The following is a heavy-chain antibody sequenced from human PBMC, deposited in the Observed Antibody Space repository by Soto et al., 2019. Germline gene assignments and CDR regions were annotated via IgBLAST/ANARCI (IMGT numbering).Heavy chain of an antibody. CDR1: GFSLSTSGVG. V-gene: IGHV2-5*02. D-gene: IGHD3-10*01. J-gene: IGHJ5*02. CDR3: AHSLRFPYYGSGSYGGVFGWFDP. Sequence: QITLKESGPPLVKPTQTLTLTCTFSGFSLSTSGVGVGWIRQPPGKALEWLALIYWDDDKRYSPSLKSRLTITKDTSKNQVVLTMTNMDPVDTATYYCAHSLRFPYYGSGSYGGVFGWFDPWGQGTLVTVSS. CDR2: IYWDDDK.